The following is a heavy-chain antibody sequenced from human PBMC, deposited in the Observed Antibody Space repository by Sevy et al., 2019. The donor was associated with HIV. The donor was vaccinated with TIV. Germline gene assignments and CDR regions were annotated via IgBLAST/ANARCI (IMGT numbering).Heavy chain of an antibody. V-gene: IGHV3-30-3*01. Sequence: GGSLRLSCAASGFTFSSYAMHWVRQAPGKGLEWVAVISYDGSNKYYADSVKGRFTISRDNSKNTLYLQMNSLRAEDTAVYYCARALASSYDLYQALWYWGQGTLVTVSS. J-gene: IGHJ4*02. CDR3: ARALASSYDLYQALWY. CDR1: GFTFSSYA. D-gene: IGHD3-22*01. CDR2: ISYDGSNK.